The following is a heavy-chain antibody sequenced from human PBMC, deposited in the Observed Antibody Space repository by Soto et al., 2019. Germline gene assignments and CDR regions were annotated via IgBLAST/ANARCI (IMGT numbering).Heavy chain of an antibody. Sequence: QVHLLESGPGLVKPSQTLSLTCSVSGDSISTVDYFWAWIRQPPGQALESIGYIYKSTTTYYNPSFESRVAISLDTSKSQFSLTVTSVTAADTAVYFCARGRYCLTGRCFPNWFDSWGQGTLVTVSS. CDR3: ARGRYCLTGRCFPNWFDS. CDR1: GDSISTVDYF. V-gene: IGHV4-30-4*01. J-gene: IGHJ5*01. CDR2: IYKSTTT. D-gene: IGHD2-15*01.